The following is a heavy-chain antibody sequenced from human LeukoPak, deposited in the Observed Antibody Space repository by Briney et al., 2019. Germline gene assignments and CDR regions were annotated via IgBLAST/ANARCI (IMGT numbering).Heavy chain of an antibody. CDR3: AKGDFDWLLDYFDY. J-gene: IGHJ4*02. CDR1: GFTFSSYG. CDR2: ISGSGGST. Sequence: GGSLRLSCAASGFTFSSYGMSWVRQAPGKGLEWVSAISGSGGSTYYADSVKGRFTISRDNSKNTLYLQMNSLRAEDTAVCYCAKGDFDWLLDYFDYWGQGTLVTVSS. D-gene: IGHD3-9*01. V-gene: IGHV3-23*01.